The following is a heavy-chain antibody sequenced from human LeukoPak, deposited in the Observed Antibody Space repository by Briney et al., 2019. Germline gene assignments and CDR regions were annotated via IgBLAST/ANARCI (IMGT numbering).Heavy chain of an antibody. CDR1: GFTFSGYG. J-gene: IGHJ6*03. V-gene: IGHV3-30*02. CDR2: IHYDGSDK. CDR3: ARDTAMVLIYYYYMDV. Sequence: GGSLRLSCAASGFTFSGYGMHWVRQASGKGLEWVTFIHYDGSDKYYADSVKGRFTISRDNSKNTLYLQMNSLRAEDTAVYYCARDTAMVLIYYYYMDVWGKGTTVTVSS. D-gene: IGHD5-18*01.